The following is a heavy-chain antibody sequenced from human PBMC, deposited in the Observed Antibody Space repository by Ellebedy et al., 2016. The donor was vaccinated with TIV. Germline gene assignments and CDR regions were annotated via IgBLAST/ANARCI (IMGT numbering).Heavy chain of an antibody. CDR2: ISGYTGDA. J-gene: IGHJ5*02. CDR1: GYSFTGHG. D-gene: IGHD2/OR15-2a*01. Sequence: ASVKVSCKTSGYSFTGHGISWVRQAPGQGLEWMGWISGYTGDANYAQKFQGRVTMTTDTFTTTAYMELRSLTSDDTAVYYCARGFYEKFDPWGQGTLVTVSS. CDR3: ARGFYEKFDP. V-gene: IGHV1-18*04.